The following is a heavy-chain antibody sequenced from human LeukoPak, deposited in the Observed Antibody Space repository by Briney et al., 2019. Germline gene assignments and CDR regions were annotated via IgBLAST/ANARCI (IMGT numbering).Heavy chain of an antibody. V-gene: IGHV3-48*03. CDR1: RFTFSSYE. J-gene: IGHJ4*02. CDR3: ARESIAVAGAPFDY. D-gene: IGHD6-19*01. Sequence: PGGSLRLSCAASRFTFSSYEMNWVRQAPGKGLECVSYISSGSTIYDADSVKGRFTISRDNAKNSLYLQMNSLRAEDTAVYYCARESIAVAGAPFDYWGQGTLVTVSS. CDR2: ISSGSTI.